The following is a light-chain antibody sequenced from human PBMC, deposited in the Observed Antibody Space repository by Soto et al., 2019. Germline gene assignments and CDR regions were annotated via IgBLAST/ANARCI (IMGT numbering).Light chain of an antibody. CDR2: DAS. V-gene: IGKV3-11*01. Sequence: EIVLPQSPATLSLSPGERATLSCRASQSVSSYLAWYQQKPGQAPRLLIYDASNRATGIPARFSGSGSGTEFTLTISGLQSEDFAIYYCQHYKTWPLAFGGGTKVDI. J-gene: IGKJ4*01. CDR3: QHYKTWPLA. CDR1: QSVSSY.